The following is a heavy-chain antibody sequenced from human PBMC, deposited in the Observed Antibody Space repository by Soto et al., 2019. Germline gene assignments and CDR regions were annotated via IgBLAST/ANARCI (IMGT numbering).Heavy chain of an antibody. J-gene: IGHJ4*02. CDR3: ARVFSNFWYDFDS. CDR1: DGSVGSGYYS. CDR2: IFQSGST. V-gene: IGHV4-30-2*01. D-gene: IGHD6-13*01. Sequence: TLSLPCSVADGSVGSGYYSWSWILQTPGKGLEWIRNIFQSGSTSYNPSLKSRVTISQDRSKNQFSLNLSSVTAADTAVYYCARVFSNFWYDFDSWGQGTLVTVSS.